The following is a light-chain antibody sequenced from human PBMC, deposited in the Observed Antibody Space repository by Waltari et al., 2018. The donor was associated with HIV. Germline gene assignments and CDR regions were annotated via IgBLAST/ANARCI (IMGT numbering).Light chain of an antibody. J-gene: IGLJ3*02. V-gene: IGLV2-14*03. CDR3: SSYTSSSLGV. CDR2: DVS. CDR1: SSDVGGYNY. Sequence: QSALTQPASVSGSPGQSITISCTGTSSDVGGYNYVSWYQQHPGKAPKLMIYDVSNRPSGVSNRCSGSKSGNTASLTISGLQAEDEADYYCSSYTSSSLGVFGGGTKLTVL.